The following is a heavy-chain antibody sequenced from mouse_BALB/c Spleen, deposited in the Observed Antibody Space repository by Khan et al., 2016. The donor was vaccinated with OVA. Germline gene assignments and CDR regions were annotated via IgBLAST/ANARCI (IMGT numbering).Heavy chain of an antibody. J-gene: IGHJ3*01. D-gene: IGHD2-14*01. V-gene: IGHV1-85*01. CDR1: GYTFTSYD. CDR3: ARGGYGGFAY. Sequence: QVRLQQSGAELVKPGASVKLSCKASGYTFTSYDINWVRQRPEQGLEWIGWMFPGDGSTKYNENFKGKATLTTEKSSSTAYMQLSRLTSEDSGADFCARGGYGGFAYWGQGTLVTVSA. CDR2: MFPGDGST.